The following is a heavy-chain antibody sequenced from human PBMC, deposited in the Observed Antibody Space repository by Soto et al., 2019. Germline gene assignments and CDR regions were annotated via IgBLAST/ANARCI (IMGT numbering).Heavy chain of an antibody. J-gene: IGHJ4*02. D-gene: IGHD1-26*01. CDR1: GFTFSSYG. CDR3: AGDPISVLDTAPRTPRGIDRSPPRFDY. V-gene: IGHV3-30*03. Sequence: QVQLVESGGGVVQPGRSLRLACAASGFTFSSYGMHWVRQAPVKGLEWVAVISYDGSNKYYADSVKGRFTISRDNSKNTLYLQMNSLRAEDTAVYYCAGDPISVLDTAPRTPRGIDRSPPRFDYWGQGTLVTVSS. CDR2: ISYDGSNK.